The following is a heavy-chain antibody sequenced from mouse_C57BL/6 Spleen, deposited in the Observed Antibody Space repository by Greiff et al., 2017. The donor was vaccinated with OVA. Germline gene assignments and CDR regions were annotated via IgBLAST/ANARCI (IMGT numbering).Heavy chain of an antibody. CDR1: GYTFTSYW. D-gene: IGHD1-1*01. CDR3: AYYGSSYPNAMDY. J-gene: IGHJ4*01. V-gene: IGHV1-55*01. Sequence: VQLQQSGAELVKPGASVKMSCKASGYTFTSYWITWVKQRPGQGLEWIGDIYPGSGSTNYNEKFKSKATLTVDTSSSTAYMQLSSLTSEDSAVYYCAYYGSSYPNAMDYWGQGTSVTVSS. CDR2: IYPGSGST.